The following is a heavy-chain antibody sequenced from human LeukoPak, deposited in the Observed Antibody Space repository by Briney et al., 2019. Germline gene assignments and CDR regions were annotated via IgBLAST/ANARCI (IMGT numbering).Heavy chain of an antibody. D-gene: IGHD3-3*02. V-gene: IGHV4-34*01. J-gene: IGHJ4*02. Sequence: SETLSLTCAVYGGSFSGYYWSWIRQPPGKGLEWIGEINHSGSTNYNPSLKSRVTISVDTSKNQFSLKLSSVTAADTAVYYCARGYSDFWSGYGHFDYWGQGTLVTVSS. CDR3: ARGYSDFWSGYGHFDY. CDR1: GGSFSGYY. CDR2: INHSGST.